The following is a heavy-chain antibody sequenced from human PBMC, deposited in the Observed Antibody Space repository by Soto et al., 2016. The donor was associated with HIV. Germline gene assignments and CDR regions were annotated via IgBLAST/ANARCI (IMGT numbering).Heavy chain of an antibody. D-gene: IGHD6-13*01. Sequence: QVQLQQWGAGLLKPSETLSLSCAVYGVSFSGYYWSWIRQPPGKGLEWIGEINHSGSTNSNPSLKSRVKISVDTSKNQFSLKLSSVTAADTAVYYCARSRWEAVAGTVDYYYYGLDVRGAKGSDGHRLL. J-gene: IGHJ6*02. V-gene: IGHV4-34*01. CDR2: INHSGST. CDR3: ARSRWEAVAGTVDYYYYGLDVR. CDR1: GVSFSGYY.